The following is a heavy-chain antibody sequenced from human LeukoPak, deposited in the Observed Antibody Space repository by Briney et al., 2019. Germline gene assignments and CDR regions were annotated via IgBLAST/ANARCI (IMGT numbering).Heavy chain of an antibody. J-gene: IGHJ4*02. Sequence: SETLSLTCAVYGGSFSGYYWSWIRQPPGKGLEWIGEINHSGSTNYNPSLKSRGTISVDTSKNQFSLKLSSVTAADTAVYYCARPRAPSRYCSGGSCPFDYWGQGTLVTVSS. CDR3: ARPRAPSRYCSGGSCPFDY. D-gene: IGHD2-15*01. CDR2: INHSGST. CDR1: GGSFSGYY. V-gene: IGHV4-34*01.